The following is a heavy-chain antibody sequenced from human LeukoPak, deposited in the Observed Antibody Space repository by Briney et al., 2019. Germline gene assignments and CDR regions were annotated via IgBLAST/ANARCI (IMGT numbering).Heavy chain of an antibody. J-gene: IGHJ6*03. V-gene: IGHV3-30*02. Sequence: GSPRLSRAASGFTFRNFGMHWGPQATGKGQERVLFIWSDGNNRYYADSVKGRFTISRDNSKNMLYLQMDTLRAEDTALYYCAKDPGASVSGFYMDVWGKGTTVIVSS. CDR2: IWSDGNNR. CDR1: GFTFRNFG. D-gene: IGHD2-8*02. CDR3: AKDPGASVSGFYMDV.